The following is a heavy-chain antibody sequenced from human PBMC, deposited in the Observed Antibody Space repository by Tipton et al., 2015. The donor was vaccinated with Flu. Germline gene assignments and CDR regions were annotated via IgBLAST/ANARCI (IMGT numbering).Heavy chain of an antibody. V-gene: IGHV3-7*01. CDR2: IKKDGSVK. D-gene: IGHD6-13*01. CDR3: ARRGSRRIASALDY. CDR1: GFTFSTYW. Sequence: SLRLSCAASGFTFSTYWMTWVRRAPGKGLEWVANIKKDGSVKYYADSVKGRFTISRDNAKSSVYLDMKNLRVGDTAVYYCARRGSRRIASALDYWGQGTLVTVSS. J-gene: IGHJ4*02.